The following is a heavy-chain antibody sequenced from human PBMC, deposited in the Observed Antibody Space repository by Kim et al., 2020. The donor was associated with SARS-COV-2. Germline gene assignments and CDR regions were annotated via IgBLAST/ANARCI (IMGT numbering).Heavy chain of an antibody. CDR1: GDRVSSNSAA. CDR3: ARDRKQWLVQLEYYYGMDV. Sequence: SQTLSLTCAISGDRVSSNSAAWNWIRQSPSRGLEWLGRTYYRSKWYNDYAVSVKSRITINPDTSKNQFSLQLNSVTPEDTAVYYCARDRKQWLVQLEYYYGMDVWGQGTTVTVSS. J-gene: IGHJ6*02. D-gene: IGHD6-19*01. V-gene: IGHV6-1*01. CDR2: TYYRSKWYN.